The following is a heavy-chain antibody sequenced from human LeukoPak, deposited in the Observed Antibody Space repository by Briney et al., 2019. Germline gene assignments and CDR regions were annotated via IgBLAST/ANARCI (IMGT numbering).Heavy chain of an antibody. CDR2: ISYDGSNK. Sequence: GRSLRLSCAASGFTFSSYAMHWVRQAPGKGLEWVAVISYDGSNKYYADSVKGRFTISRDNSKNTLYLQMNSLRAEDTAMYYCARDREAAGTGYFQHWGQGTLVTVSS. CDR3: ARDREAAGTGYFQH. D-gene: IGHD6-13*01. V-gene: IGHV3-30-3*01. J-gene: IGHJ1*01. CDR1: GFTFSSYA.